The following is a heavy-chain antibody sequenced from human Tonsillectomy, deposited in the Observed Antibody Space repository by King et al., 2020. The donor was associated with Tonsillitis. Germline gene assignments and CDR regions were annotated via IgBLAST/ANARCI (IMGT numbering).Heavy chain of an antibody. D-gene: IGHD3-10*01. J-gene: IGHJ4*02. CDR1: GGSFSGYY. Sequence: VQLQQWGAGLLKPSETLSLTCAVYGGSFSGYYWSWIRQPPGKGLEWIGEINHSGSTNYNPSLKSRVTISVDTSKNQFSLKLSSVTAADTAVYYCARGRNVVRGEPFGYWGQGTLVTVSS. V-gene: IGHV4-34*01. CDR2: INHSGST. CDR3: ARGRNVVRGEPFGY.